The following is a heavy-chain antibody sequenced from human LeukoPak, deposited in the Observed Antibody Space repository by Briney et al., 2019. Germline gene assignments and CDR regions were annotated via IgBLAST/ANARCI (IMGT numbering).Heavy chain of an antibody. CDR1: GFTFSNSA. J-gene: IGHJ4*01. D-gene: IGHD6-19*01. V-gene: IGHV3-23*01. CDR3: GKGIYGSGWSYFYY. CDR2: LSGSGITT. Sequence: GGSLRLSCAASGFTFSNSAMSWVRQAPGKGLEWVSTLSGSGITTYYADSVKGRFTISRDNSKNTLYLQMSSLRAEDTAVYYCGKGIYGSGWSYFYYWGHGTLVTVS.